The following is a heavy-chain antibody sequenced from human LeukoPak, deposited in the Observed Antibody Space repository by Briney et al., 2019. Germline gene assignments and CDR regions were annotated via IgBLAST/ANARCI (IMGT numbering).Heavy chain of an antibody. J-gene: IGHJ4*02. CDR1: GFSFGGYG. D-gene: IGHD2-8*01. V-gene: IGHV3-33*01. Sequence: PGTSLRLSCVASGFSFGGYGMSWVRQAPGKGLEWVAVIWYNGKNKYYSDSVKGRFTISRDTSKNTLYLQMNSLRAEDTAVYYCARDLGGCTNGLCSYYFDYWGQGTLVTVSS. CDR2: IWYNGKNK. CDR3: ARDLGGCTNGLCSYYFDY.